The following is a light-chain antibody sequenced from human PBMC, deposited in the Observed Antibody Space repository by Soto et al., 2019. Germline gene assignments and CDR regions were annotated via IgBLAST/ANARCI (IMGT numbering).Light chain of an antibody. CDR3: CSYAGSSTFYV. J-gene: IGLJ1*01. V-gene: IGLV2-23*01. Sequence: QSVLTQPASVSGSPGQSITISCTGTSSDVGSYNLVSWYQQHPGKAPKLVIYEGSKRPSGVSNRFSGSKSGNTASLTISGLQAEDEADYSCCSYAGSSTFYVFGTGTKVTVL. CDR2: EGS. CDR1: SSDVGSYNL.